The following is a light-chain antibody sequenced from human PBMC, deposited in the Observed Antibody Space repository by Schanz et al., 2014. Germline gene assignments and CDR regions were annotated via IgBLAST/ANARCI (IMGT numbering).Light chain of an antibody. CDR3: CSYAGSYTYVV. Sequence: QSALTQPRSVSGSPGQSVTISCTGTSSDVGGYNYVSWYQQHPGKAPKLLIYDVAKRPSGVPDRFSGSKSGNTASLTISGLQAEDEADYLCCSYAGSYTYVVFGGGTKLTVL. CDR2: DVA. J-gene: IGLJ2*01. CDR1: SSDVGGYNY. V-gene: IGLV2-11*01.